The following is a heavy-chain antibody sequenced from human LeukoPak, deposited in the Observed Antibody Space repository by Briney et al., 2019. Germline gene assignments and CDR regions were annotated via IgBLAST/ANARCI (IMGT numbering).Heavy chain of an antibody. CDR1: GFTFSSYG. J-gene: IGHJ4*02. D-gene: IGHD3-22*01. CDR3: ARDMGYYYDSSGYYDYFDY. V-gene: IGHV3-33*01. Sequence: GGSLRLSCAASGFTFSSYGMHWVRQAPGKGLEWVAVIWYDGSNKYYADSAKGRFTISRDNSKNTLYLQMNSLRAEDTAVYYCARDMGYYYDSSGYYDYFDYWGQGTLVTVSS. CDR2: IWYDGSNK.